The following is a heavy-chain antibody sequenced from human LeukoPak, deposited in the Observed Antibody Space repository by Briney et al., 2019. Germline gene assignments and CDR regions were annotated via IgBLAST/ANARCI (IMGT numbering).Heavy chain of an antibody. J-gene: IGHJ3*02. CDR1: GGSISGYY. CDR3: ARHPQLITKNTFDM. D-gene: IGHD3-10*01. V-gene: IGHV4-59*08. CDR2: INYSGST. Sequence: SETLSLTCTVSGGSISGYYWSWIRQPPGKGLEWIGYINYSGSTNYNPSLKSRVTISVDTSENQFSLKLSSVAAADTAIYYCARHPQLITKNTFDMWGQGTIVTVSS.